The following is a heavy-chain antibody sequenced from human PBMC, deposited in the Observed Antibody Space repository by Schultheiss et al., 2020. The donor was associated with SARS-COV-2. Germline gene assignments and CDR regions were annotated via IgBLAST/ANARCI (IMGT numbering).Heavy chain of an antibody. CDR1: GGSISSYY. Sequence: SETLSLTCTVSGGSISSYYWSWIRQPPGKGLEWIGYIYYSGSTNYNPSLKSRVTISVDTSKNQFSLKPSSVTAADTAVYYCAREGEGGSIDYWGQGTLVTVSS. J-gene: IGHJ4*02. D-gene: IGHD1-26*01. V-gene: IGHV4-59*01. CDR2: IYYSGST. CDR3: AREGEGGSIDY.